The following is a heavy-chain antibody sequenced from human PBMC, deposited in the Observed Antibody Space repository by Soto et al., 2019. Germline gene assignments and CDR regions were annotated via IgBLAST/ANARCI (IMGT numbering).Heavy chain of an antibody. CDR3: ARFWSAYSYDY. CDR2: ITSTGSNI. D-gene: IGHD3-3*01. Sequence: GGSLRLSCAASGFTFSSYSMTWVRRAPGKGLEWVSSITSTGSNIYYAGSVKGRFTISRDNAENSLFLQMNSLRAEDTAVYYCARFWSAYSYDYWGQGSLVTVSS. V-gene: IGHV3-21*01. J-gene: IGHJ4*02. CDR1: GFTFSSYS.